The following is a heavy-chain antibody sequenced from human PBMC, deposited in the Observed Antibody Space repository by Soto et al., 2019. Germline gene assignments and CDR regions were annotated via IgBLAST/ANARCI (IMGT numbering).Heavy chain of an antibody. CDR2: IYYSGST. J-gene: IGHJ6*03. Sequence: SETLSLTCTVSGGSISSYYWSWTRQPPGKGLEWIGYIYYSGSTNYNPSLKSRVTISVDTSKNQFSLKLSSVTAADTAVYYCARLAGYSSSWYSPGVYYYYYMDVWGKGTTVTV. CDR1: GGSISSYY. D-gene: IGHD6-13*01. V-gene: IGHV4-59*08. CDR3: ARLAGYSSSWYSPGVYYYYYMDV.